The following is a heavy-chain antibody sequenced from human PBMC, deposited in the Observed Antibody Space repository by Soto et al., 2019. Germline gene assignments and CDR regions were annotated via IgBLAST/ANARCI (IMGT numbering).Heavy chain of an antibody. CDR2: ISSSSSYI. Sequence: GGSLRLSCAASGYTFSSYSMNWVRQAPGKGLEWVSSISSSSSYIYYADSVKGRFTISRDNAKNSLYLQMNSLRAEDTAVCYCARGSKVLRFLEWSEYYYYMDVWGKGTTVTVSS. D-gene: IGHD3-3*01. J-gene: IGHJ6*03. CDR1: GYTFSSYS. CDR3: ARGSKVLRFLEWSEYYYYMDV. V-gene: IGHV3-21*01.